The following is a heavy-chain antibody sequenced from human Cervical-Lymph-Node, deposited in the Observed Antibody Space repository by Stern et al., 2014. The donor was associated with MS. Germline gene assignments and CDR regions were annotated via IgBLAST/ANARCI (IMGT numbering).Heavy chain of an antibody. Sequence: QVQLVQSGAEVKKPGSSVTVSCKASGGIFSNYAISWVRQAPAPGLARMGAFIPLLGTTFYARKFQGRVTITADESTSTVYMDLSSLRSEDTAVYYCARDNDDNGMDVWGQGTTITVSS. CDR3: ARDNDDNGMDV. CDR1: GGIFSNYA. J-gene: IGHJ6*02. CDR2: FIPLLGTT. D-gene: IGHD1-1*01. V-gene: IGHV1-69*01.